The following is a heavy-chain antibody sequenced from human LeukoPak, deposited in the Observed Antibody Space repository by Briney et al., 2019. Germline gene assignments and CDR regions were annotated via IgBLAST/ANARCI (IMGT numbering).Heavy chain of an antibody. V-gene: IGHV4-34*01. J-gene: IGHJ4*02. CDR3: ARDLVGGVLDY. Sequence: SETLSLTCAVYGGSFSGYYWSWIRQPPGKGLEWIGSIYHSGSTYYNPSLKSRVTISVDTSKNQFSLKLSSVTAADTAVYYCARDLVGGVLDYWGQGTLVTVSS. CDR1: GGSFSGYY. CDR2: IYHSGST. D-gene: IGHD3-10*01.